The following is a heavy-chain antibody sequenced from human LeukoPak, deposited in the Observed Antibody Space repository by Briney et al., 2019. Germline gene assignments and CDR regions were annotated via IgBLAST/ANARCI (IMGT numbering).Heavy chain of an antibody. CDR3: ARDYGLLGY. CDR1: GVSISSSNSY. D-gene: IGHD4-17*01. V-gene: IGHV4-39*07. J-gene: IGHJ4*02. CDR2: IYYTGNT. Sequence: PSETLSLTCTVSGVSISSSNSYWGWIRQPPGKGLEWIGSIYYTGNTYYNASLKSRVTISVDTSKNQFSLKLSSVIAADTAVYYCARDYGLLGYWGQGTLVTVPS.